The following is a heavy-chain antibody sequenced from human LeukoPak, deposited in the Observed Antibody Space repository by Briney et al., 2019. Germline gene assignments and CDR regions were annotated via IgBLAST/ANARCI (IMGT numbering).Heavy chain of an antibody. D-gene: IGHD2-2*01. CDR3: ARAPVVVVPAAMWFDP. CDR2: ISAYNGNT. J-gene: IGHJ5*02. V-gene: IGHV1-18*01. Sequence: GASVKVSCKASGYTFTSYGISWVRQAPGQGLEWMGWISAYNGNTNYAQRLQGRVTMTTDTSTSTAYMELRSLRSDDTAVYYCARAPVVVVPAAMWFDPWGQGTLVTVSS. CDR1: GYTFTSYG.